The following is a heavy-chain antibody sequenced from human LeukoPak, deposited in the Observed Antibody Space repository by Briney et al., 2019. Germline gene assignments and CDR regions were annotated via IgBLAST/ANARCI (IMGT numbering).Heavy chain of an antibody. V-gene: IGHV3-20*01. CDR1: GFTFYDYG. CDR2: INWNGGST. CDR3: ARGGWQQYVEAFDI. D-gene: IGHD6-13*01. J-gene: IGHJ3*02. Sequence: GGSLRLSCAASGFTFYDYGMSWVREAPGKGMEWVSGINWNGGSTGYADSVKGRFTISGDNAKNSLYLQMNSLRAEDTALYHCARGGWQQYVEAFDIWGQGTTVTVSS.